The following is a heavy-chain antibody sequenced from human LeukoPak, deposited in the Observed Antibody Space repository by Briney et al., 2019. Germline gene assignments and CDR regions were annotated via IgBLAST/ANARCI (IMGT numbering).Heavy chain of an antibody. CDR3: AKDQGGSYSYFDY. V-gene: IGHV3-33*06. CDR1: GFTFSSYG. CDR2: IWYDGSNK. D-gene: IGHD1-26*01. Sequence: PGRSLRLSCAASGFTFSSYGMHWVRQASGKGLEWVAVIWYDGSNKYYADSVKGRFTISRDNSKNTLYLQMNSLRAEDTAVYYCAKDQGGSYSYFDYWGQGTLVTVSS. J-gene: IGHJ4*02.